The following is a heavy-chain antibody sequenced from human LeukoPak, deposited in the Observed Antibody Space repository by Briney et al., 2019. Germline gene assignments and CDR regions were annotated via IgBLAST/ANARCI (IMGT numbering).Heavy chain of an antibody. V-gene: IGHV1-46*01. Sequence: ASVKVSCKASGYTITNNYMHWVRQAPGQGLEWMGVINPSGTGTSYAQKFQGRVTMSRDTSTSTVYMELSSLRSEDTAFYYCATDHSMANTAWWFDPWGQGTLVTVSS. D-gene: IGHD5-24*01. CDR3: ATDHSMANTAWWFDP. CDR2: INPSGTGT. J-gene: IGHJ5*02. CDR1: GYTITNNY.